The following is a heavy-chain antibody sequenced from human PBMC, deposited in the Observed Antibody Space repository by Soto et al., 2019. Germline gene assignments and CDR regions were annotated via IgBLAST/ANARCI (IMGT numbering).Heavy chain of an antibody. CDR3: ARGRYGDY. CDR2: ISAHNGNT. CDR1: GYIFTTYG. V-gene: IGHV1-18*01. D-gene: IGHD1-1*01. Sequence: QVHLVQSGAEVKKPGASVKVSCKGSGYIFTTYGITWVRQAPGQGLEWMGWISAHNGNTNYAQKVQGRVTVTRKTSTSTAYMERRNMRSDDTAVYYCARGRYGDYWGQGALVTVSS. J-gene: IGHJ4*02.